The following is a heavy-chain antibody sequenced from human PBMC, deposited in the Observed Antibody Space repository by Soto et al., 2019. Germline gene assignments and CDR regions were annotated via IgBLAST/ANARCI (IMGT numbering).Heavy chain of an antibody. Sequence: GESLKISCKGSGYSFTSYWIGWVRQMPGKGLEWMGIIYPGDSDTRYSPSFQGQVTISADKSISTAYLQWSSLKASDTAMYYCARDRQYYDYIWGSYRSDAFDIWGQGTMVTVS. J-gene: IGHJ3*02. CDR2: IYPGDSDT. D-gene: IGHD3-16*02. CDR1: GYSFTSYW. CDR3: ARDRQYYDYIWGSYRSDAFDI. V-gene: IGHV5-51*01.